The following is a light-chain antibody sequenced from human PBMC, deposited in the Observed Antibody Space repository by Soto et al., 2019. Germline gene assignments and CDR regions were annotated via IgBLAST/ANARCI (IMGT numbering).Light chain of an antibody. CDR3: QQYSDYWT. Sequence: EIVLTQSPVTLSLSPGERATLSCRASQSVGSSLGWYQQKPGQAPRLLIYDASNRATGIPARFSGSGSGTDFTLTISSLEPEDFATYYCQQYSDYWTFGQGTKVEV. J-gene: IGKJ1*01. V-gene: IGKV3-11*01. CDR1: QSVGSS. CDR2: DAS.